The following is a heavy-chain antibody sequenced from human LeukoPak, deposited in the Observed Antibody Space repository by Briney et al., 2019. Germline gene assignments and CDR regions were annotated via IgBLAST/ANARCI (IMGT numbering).Heavy chain of an antibody. CDR1: GGSISSSSYY. Sequence: SETLSLTCTVSGGSISSSSYYWGWIRQPPGKGLEWIGSIYYSGSTYYNPSLKSRVTISVDTSKNQFSLKLSSVTAADTAVYYCARYCSSTNCYGDWGQGTLVTVSS. J-gene: IGHJ4*02. CDR2: IYYSGST. D-gene: IGHD2-2*01. CDR3: ARYCSSTNCYGD. V-gene: IGHV4-39*01.